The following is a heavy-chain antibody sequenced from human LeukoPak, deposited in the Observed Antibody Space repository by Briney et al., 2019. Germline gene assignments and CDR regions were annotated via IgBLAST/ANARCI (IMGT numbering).Heavy chain of an antibody. V-gene: IGHV3-30*18. CDR2: TSVDGSNK. CDR1: GFTFRSYG. D-gene: IGHD6-13*01. Sequence: GGSLRLSCAASGFTFRSYGMHWVRQAPGKGLEWVAGTSVDGSNKYYADSVKGRFTISRDNSKNTLYLQMNSLRAEDTAVYHCAKGTHSSSGGYYFDYWGQGTLVTVSS. J-gene: IGHJ4*02. CDR3: AKGTHSSSGGYYFDY.